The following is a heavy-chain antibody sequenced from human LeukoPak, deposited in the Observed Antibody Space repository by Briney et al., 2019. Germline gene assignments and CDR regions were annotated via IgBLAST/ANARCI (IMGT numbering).Heavy chain of an antibody. D-gene: IGHD6-19*01. V-gene: IGHV3-21*01. CDR3: ASEQFHSSGWYSDY. CDR2: ISSSSSYI. Sequence: GGSLRLSCAASGFTFSSYSMNWVRQAPGKGLEWVSSISSSSSYIYYADSVKGRFTISRDNAKNSLFLQMNSLRAEDTAVYYCASEQFHSSGWYSDYWGQGTLVTVSS. J-gene: IGHJ4*02. CDR1: GFTFSSYS.